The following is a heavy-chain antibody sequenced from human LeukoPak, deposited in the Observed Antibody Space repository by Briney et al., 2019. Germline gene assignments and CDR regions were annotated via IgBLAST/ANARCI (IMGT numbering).Heavy chain of an antibody. Sequence: GGSLRLSCVASGFTFSSYGMHWVRQAPGKGLEWVSFIRYDGSNKDYADSVKGRFTISRDNAKNSLYLQMNSLRAEDTAVYYCARDPSSGWYLKGWFDPWGQGTLVTVSS. D-gene: IGHD6-19*01. J-gene: IGHJ5*02. CDR3: ARDPSSGWYLKGWFDP. CDR1: GFTFSSYG. V-gene: IGHV3-30*02. CDR2: IRYDGSNK.